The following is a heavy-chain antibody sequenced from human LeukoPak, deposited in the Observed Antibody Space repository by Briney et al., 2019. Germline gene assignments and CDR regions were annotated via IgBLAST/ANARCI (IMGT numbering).Heavy chain of an antibody. CDR2: IKQDGSEK. V-gene: IGHV3-7*01. CDR1: GFTFSSYW. Sequence: GGSLRLSCAASGFTFSSYWMSWVRQAPGKGLEWVANIKQDGSEKYYVDSVKGRLTISRDNAKNSLYLQMNSLRAEDTAVYYCARERTTIFGVVIHCYYYYYMDVWGKGTTVTVSS. J-gene: IGHJ6*03. D-gene: IGHD3-3*01. CDR3: ARERTTIFGVVIHCYYYYYMDV.